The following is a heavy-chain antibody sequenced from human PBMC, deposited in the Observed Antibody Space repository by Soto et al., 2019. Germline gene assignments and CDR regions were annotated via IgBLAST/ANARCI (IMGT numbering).Heavy chain of an antibody. CDR2: VNYDGRT. Sequence: SETLSLTCTGSGRFISNGGYHWGWVRQHPGKGLEWIGFVNYDGRTYYNPSLKSRLTISVDTSENQFYLKLTSVTAADTAVYFCATLQAGPRGRGYWGPGTLVTASS. V-gene: IGHV4-31*02. J-gene: IGHJ4*01. CDR1: GRFISNGGYH. D-gene: IGHD3-22*01. CDR3: ATLQAGPRGRGY.